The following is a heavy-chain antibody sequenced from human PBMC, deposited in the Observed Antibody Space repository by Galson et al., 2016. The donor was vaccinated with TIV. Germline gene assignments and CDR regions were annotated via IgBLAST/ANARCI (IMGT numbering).Heavy chain of an antibody. CDR2: INGGNGNT. CDR3: ARPPYCGGDCYKYDN. CDR1: GYSFSIYA. Sequence: SVKVSCKASGYSFSIYAMHWVRQAPGQRLEWMGWINGGNGNTKYSKQFQGRLTITRDTSASTAYMELNSLRPEDTAVYYCARPPYCGGDCYKYDNWGQGTLATVSS. V-gene: IGHV1-3*01. D-gene: IGHD2-21*01. J-gene: IGHJ4*02.